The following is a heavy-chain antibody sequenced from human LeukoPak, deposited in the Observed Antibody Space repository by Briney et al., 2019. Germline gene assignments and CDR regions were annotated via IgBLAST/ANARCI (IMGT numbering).Heavy chain of an antibody. D-gene: IGHD6-19*01. CDR2: ITGGGTT. CDR1: GFTFSSHG. Sequence: EGSLRLSCAASGFTFSSHGMNWVRQAPGKGLEWVSGITGGGTTYYADSVKGRVTISRDNSKNTLYLQMNSLRAEDTAVYYCAKDRHWLALDDWGQGTLVTVSS. CDR3: AKDRHWLALDD. V-gene: IGHV3-23*01. J-gene: IGHJ4*02.